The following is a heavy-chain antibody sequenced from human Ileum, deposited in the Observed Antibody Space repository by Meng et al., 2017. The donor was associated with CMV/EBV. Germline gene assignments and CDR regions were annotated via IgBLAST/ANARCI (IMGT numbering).Heavy chain of an antibody. D-gene: IGHD6-13*01. CDR2: ISYDGSDQ. CDR3: ARVSGRGYPFDY. J-gene: IGHJ4*02. V-gene: IGHV3-30-3*01. CDR1: GFTFSHYA. Sequence: GGSLRLSCAASGFTFSHYALHWVRQAPGKGLEWVAMISYDGSDQFYADSVKGRFTISRDSSKNALFLQMNSLRAEDTAVYYCARVSGRGYPFDYWGQGTLVTVSS.